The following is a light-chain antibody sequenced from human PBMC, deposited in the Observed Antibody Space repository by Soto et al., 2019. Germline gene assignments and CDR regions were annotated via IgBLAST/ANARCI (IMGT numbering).Light chain of an antibody. J-gene: IGLJ3*02. V-gene: IGLV1-44*01. Sequence: QSVLTQPPSASGTPGQRVTISCSGSRSNIGTKTVNWYQQLPGTAPRLLIFSNNQRPAAVPDRFSGSKSGTSASLAVSGLQSEDEADYYCGAWDDSLRLWLFGGGTKLTVL. CDR1: RSNIGTKT. CDR3: GAWDDSLRLWL. CDR2: SNN.